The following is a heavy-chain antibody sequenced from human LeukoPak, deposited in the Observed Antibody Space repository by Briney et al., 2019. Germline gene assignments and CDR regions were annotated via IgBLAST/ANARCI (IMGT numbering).Heavy chain of an antibody. Sequence: PGGSLRLSCAASGFTFSSYAMHWVRQAPGKGLEWVAVISYDGSNKYYADSVKGRFTISRDNSKNTLYLQMNSLRAEDTAVYYCARDRRLRFLEWLLFWWGQGTLVTVSS. CDR2: ISYDGSNK. CDR3: ARDRRLRFLEWLLFW. CDR1: GFTFSSYA. D-gene: IGHD3-3*01. V-gene: IGHV3-30-3*01. J-gene: IGHJ4*02.